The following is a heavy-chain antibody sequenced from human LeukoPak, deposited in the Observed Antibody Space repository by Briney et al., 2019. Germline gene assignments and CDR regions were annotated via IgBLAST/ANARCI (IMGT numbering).Heavy chain of an antibody. D-gene: IGHD3-3*01. V-gene: IGHV1-69*05. CDR2: IIPIFGTA. Sequence: SVKVSCKASGGTFSSYAISWVRQAPGQGLEWMGGIIPIFGTANYAQKFQGRVTMTRDTSTSTVYMELSSLRSEDTAVYYCAKTYYDFWSGSLVDAFDIWGQGTMVTVSS. CDR3: AKTYYDFWSGSLVDAFDI. CDR1: GGTFSSYA. J-gene: IGHJ3*02.